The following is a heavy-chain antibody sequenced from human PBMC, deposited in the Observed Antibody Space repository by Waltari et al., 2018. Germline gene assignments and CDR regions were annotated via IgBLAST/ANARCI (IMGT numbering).Heavy chain of an antibody. J-gene: IGHJ1*01. CDR1: GGTFSSSA. CDR2: IIPIVWTD. D-gene: IGHD6-19*01. Sequence: QVQLVQSGAEVKKPGSSVKVSCKASGGTFSSSAISWVRQAPGQGLEWMGGIIPIVWTDNYAQKFQGRVTITAEQSTSTADMGLSSLRSEDRAVYYCAILIAVADFEYFQHWGQGTLGTVSS. V-gene: IGHV1-69*13. CDR3: AILIAVADFEYFQH.